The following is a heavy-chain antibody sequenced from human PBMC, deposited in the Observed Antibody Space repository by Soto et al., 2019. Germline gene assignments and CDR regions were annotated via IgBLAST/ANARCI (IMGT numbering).Heavy chain of an antibody. J-gene: IGHJ5*02. D-gene: IGHD3-22*01. V-gene: IGHV3-23*01. CDR2: ITGSGGGT. CDR3: AQRIGYQGGNRWFVR. Sequence: RLSCAASAFTFRSQAMSWVRQAPGKGLEWVSAITGSGGGTYYADSVKGRFTISRDNSKNTLYLQMSSLTAEDTAIYSCAQRIGYQGGNRWFVRWGQGALVGVSS. CDR1: AFTFRSQA.